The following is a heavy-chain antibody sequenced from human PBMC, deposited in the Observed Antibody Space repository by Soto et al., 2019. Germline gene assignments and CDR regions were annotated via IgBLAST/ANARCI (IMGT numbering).Heavy chain of an antibody. V-gene: IGHV3-23*01. Sequence: VGSVRSSGAASVFTVCSSALSWDRQTPGKRLERVSAISGRGGSTYYADSVKGRFTISRDNPKNTLYLQMNSLRAEDTAVYYCAKDQGGFWRGYYNLFFDYWRHGTLDPVSS. CDR1: VFTVCSSA. D-gene: IGHD3-3*01. CDR2: ISGRGGST. J-gene: IGHJ4*01. CDR3: AKDQGGFWRGYYNLFFDY.